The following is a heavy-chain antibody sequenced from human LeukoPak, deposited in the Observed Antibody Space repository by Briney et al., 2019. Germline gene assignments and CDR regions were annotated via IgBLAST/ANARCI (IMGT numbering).Heavy chain of an antibody. Sequence: PSETLSLTCAVYGGSFSGYYWSWIRQPPGKGLEWIGEINHSGSTNYNPSLKSRVTISVDTSKNRFSLKLSSVTAADTAVYYCAKHYMGSYDNRGLDYWGQGTLVTVSS. D-gene: IGHD3-10*01. CDR3: AKHYMGSYDNRGLDY. V-gene: IGHV4-34*01. J-gene: IGHJ4*02. CDR2: INHSGST. CDR1: GGSFSGYY.